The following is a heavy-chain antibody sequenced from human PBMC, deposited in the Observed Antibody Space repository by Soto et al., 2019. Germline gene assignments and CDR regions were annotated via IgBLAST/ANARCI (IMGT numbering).Heavy chain of an antibody. J-gene: IGHJ3*02. CDR2: ISYDGSNK. Sequence: QVPLVESGGGVVQPGRSLRLSCAASGFTFSSYGMHWVRQAPGKGLEWVAVISYDGSNKYYADSVKGRFTISRDNSKNTLYLQMNSLRAEDTAVYYCAKDGIAVAIDAFDIWGQGTMVTVSS. V-gene: IGHV3-30*18. CDR1: GFTFSSYG. CDR3: AKDGIAVAIDAFDI. D-gene: IGHD6-19*01.